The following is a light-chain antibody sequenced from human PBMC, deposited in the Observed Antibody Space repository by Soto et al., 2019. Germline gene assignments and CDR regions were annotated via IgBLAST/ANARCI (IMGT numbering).Light chain of an antibody. J-gene: IGKJ3*01. V-gene: IGKV3-20*01. Sequence: ESVLTQSPGTLSMSPGERATLSCRASQSVSSSYLAWYQQKPGQAPRLLIYGASSRATGIPDRFSGSGSGTYFTITISRLEPEDFAVYYCQQYGSSPFTFGPGTKVDIK. CDR2: GAS. CDR1: QSVSSSY. CDR3: QQYGSSPFT.